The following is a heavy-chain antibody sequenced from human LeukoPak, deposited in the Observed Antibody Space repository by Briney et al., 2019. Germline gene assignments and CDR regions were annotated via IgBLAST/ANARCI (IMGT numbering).Heavy chain of an antibody. CDR1: GFTFRSLD. D-gene: IGHD2-8*01. CDR3: AKSLYPDAFDI. Sequence: GGSLRLSCAASGFTFRSLDMHWVRQAPGKGLEWVTFVRLDGSDKKYADSVKGRFTISRDNSKNTLFLQMISLRDEDTAVYYCAKSLYPDAFDIWGQGTMVTVS. CDR2: VRLDGSDK. J-gene: IGHJ3*02. V-gene: IGHV3-30*02.